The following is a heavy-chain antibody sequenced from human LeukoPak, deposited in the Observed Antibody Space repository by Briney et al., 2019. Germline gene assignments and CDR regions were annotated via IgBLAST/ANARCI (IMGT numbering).Heavy chain of an antibody. Sequence: AAVKVSCKASGGTFSSYAISWVRQAPGQGLGWVGRFIPIFGTANYAQKFQGGGTTTTDESTSTPYIPLSSLRSADTTAYYCSRDRGMATMWGFSAFDIWGQGTMVTVSS. V-gene: IGHV1-69*05. CDR2: FIPIFGTA. D-gene: IGHD5-24*01. CDR3: SRDRGMATMWGFSAFDI. CDR1: GGTFSSYA. J-gene: IGHJ3*02.